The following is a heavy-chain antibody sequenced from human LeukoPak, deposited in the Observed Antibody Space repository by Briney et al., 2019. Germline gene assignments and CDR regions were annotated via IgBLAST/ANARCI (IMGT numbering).Heavy chain of an antibody. CDR2: INPSGGST. Sequence: GASVKVSCKASGYTFTSYYIHWVRQAPGQGLEWMGIINPSGGSTSYAQKFQGRVTMTRDTSTSTVYMELSSLRSEDTAVYYCARDRVISGSYFGGGDYWGQGTLVTVSS. D-gene: IGHD1-26*01. CDR1: GYTFTSYY. J-gene: IGHJ4*02. CDR3: ARDRVISGSYFGGGDY. V-gene: IGHV1-46*01.